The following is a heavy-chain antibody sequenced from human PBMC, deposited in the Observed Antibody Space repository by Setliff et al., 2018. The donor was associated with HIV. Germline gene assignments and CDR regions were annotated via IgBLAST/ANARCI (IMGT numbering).Heavy chain of an antibody. V-gene: IGHV4-34*01. J-gene: IGHJ6*02. D-gene: IGHD2-21*02. CDR1: AWSLSGYF. Sequence: SETLSLTCGVDAWSLSGYFWVWVRQSPGRGLEWIGEINYAGVANYSPSLKSRLTMSIDTSKNQFSLKLSSVTAADTGIYFCARGGAVTVLGIPSYYSFYGLDKWGQGTTVTVSS. CDR3: ARGGAVTVLGIPSYYSFYGLDK. CDR2: INYAGVA.